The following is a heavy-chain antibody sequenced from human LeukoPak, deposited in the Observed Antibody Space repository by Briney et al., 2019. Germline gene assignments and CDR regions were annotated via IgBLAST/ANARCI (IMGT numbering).Heavy chain of an antibody. CDR3: VRDTSAAESGQGYDAFDL. CDR2: IRPDGTVT. J-gene: IGHJ3*01. D-gene: IGHD1-26*01. V-gene: IGHV3-7*01. CDR1: RFTLRSEV. Sequence: SGGSLRLSRAASRFTLRSEVMTTGRQAARPRVGGWADIRPDGTVTHSSDSVNGRFTISRDNAKNSLYLQLDSLRVQATTVYHCVRDTSAAESGQGYDAFDLWGQGTMVTVSS.